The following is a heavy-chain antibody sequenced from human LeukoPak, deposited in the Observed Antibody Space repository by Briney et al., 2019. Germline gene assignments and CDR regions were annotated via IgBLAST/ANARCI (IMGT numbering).Heavy chain of an antibody. J-gene: IGHJ5*02. CDR1: GGTFSSYA. Sequence: GASVKVSCKASGGTFSSYAISWVRQAPGQGLEWMGGIIPIFGTANYAQKFQGRVTITADESTSTAYMELSSLRSEDTAVYYCARGTDQLLYIWFDPWGQGTLVTVSS. CDR2: IIPIFGTA. D-gene: IGHD2-2*01. CDR3: ARGTDQLLYIWFDP. V-gene: IGHV1-69*13.